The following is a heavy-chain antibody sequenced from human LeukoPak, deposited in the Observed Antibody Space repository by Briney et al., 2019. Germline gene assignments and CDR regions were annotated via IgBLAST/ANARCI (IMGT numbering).Heavy chain of an antibody. CDR2: IYSGGGST. V-gene: IGHV3-53*01. CDR3: AKVRSTYYDPYLDY. D-gene: IGHD3-22*01. CDR1: ELTVSSNY. Sequence: GGSLRLSCAASELTVSSNYMSWVRQAPGKGLEWVSVIYSGGGSTYYADSVKGRFTISRHSSKNTVYLQMNSLRAEDTAVYYCAKVRSTYYDPYLDYWGQGTLVTVSS. J-gene: IGHJ4*02.